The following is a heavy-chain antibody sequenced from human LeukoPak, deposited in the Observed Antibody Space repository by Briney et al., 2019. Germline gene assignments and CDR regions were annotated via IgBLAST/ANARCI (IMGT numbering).Heavy chain of an antibody. CDR2: INHSGST. V-gene: IGHV4-34*01. Sequence: SETLSLTCAVYGGSFSGYYWSWIRQPPGKGLEWIGEINHSGSTNYNPSLKSRVTISVDTSKNQFSLKLSSVTAADTAVYYCASFSYYYDGSGYSMRDYWGQGTLVTVSS. J-gene: IGHJ4*02. CDR3: ASFSYYYDGSGYSMRDY. D-gene: IGHD3-22*01. CDR1: GGSFSGYY.